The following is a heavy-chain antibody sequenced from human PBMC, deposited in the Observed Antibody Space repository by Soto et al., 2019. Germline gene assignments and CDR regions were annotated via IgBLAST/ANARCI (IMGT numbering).Heavy chain of an antibody. V-gene: IGHV4-34*01. CDR1: GGSLSGYY. J-gene: IGHJ4*02. Sequence: PSETLSLTCAVYGGSLSGYYWSWIRQTPGKGLEWIGEISQTGSTFYNPSLENRVAMLVDTSKNQLFLNLRSVTAADTAVYYCAKGFGNYWAFDYWGQGTLVTVSS. D-gene: IGHD1-26*01. CDR2: ISQTGST. CDR3: AKGFGNYWAFDY.